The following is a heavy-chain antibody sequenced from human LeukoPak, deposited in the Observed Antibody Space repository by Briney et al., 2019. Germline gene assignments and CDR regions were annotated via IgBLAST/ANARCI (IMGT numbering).Heavy chain of an antibody. V-gene: IGHV1-46*01. CDR3: AKQRVVVVPAAMSHDY. J-gene: IGHJ4*02. CDR1: GYTFTSYY. CDR2: INPSGGST. D-gene: IGHD2-2*01. Sequence: VASVKVSCKASGYTFTSYYMHWVRQAPGQGLEWMGIINPSGGSTSYAQKFQGRVTMTRDTSTGTVYMELSSLRAEDTAVYYCAKQRVVVVPAAMSHDYWGQGTLVTVSS.